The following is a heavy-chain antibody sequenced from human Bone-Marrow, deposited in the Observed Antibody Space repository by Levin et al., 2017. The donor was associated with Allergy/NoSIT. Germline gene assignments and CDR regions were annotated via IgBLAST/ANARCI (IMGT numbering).Heavy chain of an antibody. CDR2: IRSKAYGGTT. Sequence: GGSLRLSCTASGFTFGDYAMSWFRQAPGKGLEWVGFIRSKAYGGTTEYAASVKGRFTISRDDSKSIAYLQMNSLKTEDTAVYYCTRAYSSSWSPGGGFDYWGQGTLVTVSS. D-gene: IGHD6-13*01. J-gene: IGHJ4*02. CDR3: TRAYSSSWSPGGGFDY. V-gene: IGHV3-49*03. CDR1: GFTFGDYA.